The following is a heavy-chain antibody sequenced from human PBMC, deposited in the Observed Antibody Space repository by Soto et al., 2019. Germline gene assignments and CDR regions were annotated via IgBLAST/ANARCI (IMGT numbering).Heavy chain of an antibody. CDR2: ISPISGTA. Sequence: QVQLVQSGAEVKKPGSSVKVSCKPSGGTFSSSAISWVRQAPGQGLEWMGGISPISGTANYAQKFQGRVTITADESKSTAYMELSSLRSEDTAVYYCARSQGSSTSLEIYYYYYYGIDVWGQGTTVTVSS. D-gene: IGHD2-2*01. V-gene: IGHV1-69*01. CDR3: ARSQGSSTSLEIYYYYYYGIDV. CDR1: GGTFSSSA. J-gene: IGHJ6*01.